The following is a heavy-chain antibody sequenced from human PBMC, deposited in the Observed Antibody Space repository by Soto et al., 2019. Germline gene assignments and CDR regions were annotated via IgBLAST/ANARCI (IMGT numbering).Heavy chain of an antibody. J-gene: IGHJ4*02. CDR2: INHSGST. CDR1: GGSFSGYY. Sequence: SETLSLTCAVYGGSFSGYYWSWIRQPPGKGLEWIGEINHSGSTNYNPSLKSRVTISVDTSKNQFALKLRSVTAADTAVYYCARMTTVTDDDYWGQGTLVTVSS. V-gene: IGHV4-34*01. D-gene: IGHD4-17*01. CDR3: ARMTTVTDDDY.